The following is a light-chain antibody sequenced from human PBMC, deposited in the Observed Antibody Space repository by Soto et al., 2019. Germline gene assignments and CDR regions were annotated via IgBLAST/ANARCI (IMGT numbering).Light chain of an antibody. CDR3: QHYGTAPPRYT. V-gene: IGKV3-15*01. CDR2: GAS. CDR1: QSINSN. Sequence: EIVMTQSPATLSVSPGERATLSCRASQSINSNLTWYQQKPGQAPRLLIYGASTRATGIPARFSGSGSGTEFTLTISSRQSEDFAVYYCQHYGTAPPRYTFGQGTKLEIK. J-gene: IGKJ2*01.